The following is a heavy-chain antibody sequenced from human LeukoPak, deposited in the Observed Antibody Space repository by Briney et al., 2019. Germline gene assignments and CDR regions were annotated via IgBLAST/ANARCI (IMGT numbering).Heavy chain of an antibody. D-gene: IGHD6-13*01. CDR3: ARDLRGQQLATYYYYYMDV. V-gene: IGHV4-59*11. J-gene: IGHJ6*03. Sequence: SETLSLTCTVSGGSISSHYWSWIRQPPGKGLEWIGYIYYSGSTNYNPSLKSRVTISVDTSKNQFSLKLSSVTAADTAVYYCARDLRGQQLATYYYYYMDVWGKGTTVTVSS. CDR2: IYYSGST. CDR1: GGSISSHY.